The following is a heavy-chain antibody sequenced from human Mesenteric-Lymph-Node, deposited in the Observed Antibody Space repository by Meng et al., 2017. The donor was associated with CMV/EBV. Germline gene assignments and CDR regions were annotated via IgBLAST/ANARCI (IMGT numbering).Heavy chain of an antibody. J-gene: IGHJ6*02. D-gene: IGHD2-2*02. CDR1: GFTFSSYA. CDR3: AREAPAAIPNALDL. CDR2: IKQDGSEK. Sequence: GGSLRLSCAASGFTFSSYAMSWVRQAPGKGLEWVANIKQDGSEKYYVDSVKGRFTISRDNAKNSLYLQMNSLRAEDTAVYYCAREAPAAIPNALDLWGQGTTVTVSS. V-gene: IGHV3-7*01.